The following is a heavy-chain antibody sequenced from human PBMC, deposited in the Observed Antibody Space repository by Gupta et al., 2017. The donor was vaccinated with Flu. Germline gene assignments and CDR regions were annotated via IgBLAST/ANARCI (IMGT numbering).Heavy chain of an antibody. V-gene: IGHV3-30*18. D-gene: IGHD1-7*01. Sequence: QEQVVESGGGVVQPGRSLSLSCAASGFSFSNYGMHWVRQAPGKGLEWVAVISYDGSNKYYGDSGKGRFTISRDNSKNTLYMQMKRLRTEETAVYYCAKDWKWNYKNYGMNVGGQGTTVTVSS. CDR1: GFSFSNYG. CDR2: ISYDGSNK. CDR3: AKDWKWNYKNYGMNV. J-gene: IGHJ6*02.